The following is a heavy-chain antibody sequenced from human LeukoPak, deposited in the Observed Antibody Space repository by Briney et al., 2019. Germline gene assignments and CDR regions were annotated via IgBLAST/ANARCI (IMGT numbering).Heavy chain of an antibody. D-gene: IGHD6-13*01. CDR1: GGTFSSYA. Sequence: SVKVSCKASGGTFSSYAISWVRQAPGQGLEWMGRIIPILGTANYAQKFQGRVTITTDESTSTAYMELSSLRSEDTAVYYCAREGGIAAAVDYWGQGTLVTVSS. CDR3: AREGGIAAAVDY. V-gene: IGHV1-69*11. CDR2: IIPILGTA. J-gene: IGHJ4*02.